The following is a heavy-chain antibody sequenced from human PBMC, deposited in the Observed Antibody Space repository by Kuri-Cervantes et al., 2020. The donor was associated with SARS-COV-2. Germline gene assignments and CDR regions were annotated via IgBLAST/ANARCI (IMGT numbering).Heavy chain of an antibody. Sequence: GGSLRLSCAASGFTFSSYAMHWVRQAPGKGLEWVAVISYDGSNKYYADSVKGRFTISRDNPKNTLYLQMNSLGAEDTALYYCSRGDVVVVDATSNYYGMDVWGQGTTVTVSS. CDR3: SRGDVVVVDATSNYYGMDV. J-gene: IGHJ6*02. CDR2: ISYDGSNK. V-gene: IGHV3-30*04. D-gene: IGHD2-15*01. CDR1: GFTFSSYA.